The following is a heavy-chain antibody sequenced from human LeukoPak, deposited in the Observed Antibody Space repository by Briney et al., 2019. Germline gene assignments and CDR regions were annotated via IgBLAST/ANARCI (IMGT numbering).Heavy chain of an antibody. J-gene: IGHJ6*03. CDR2: ISASGGST. Sequence: GGSLRLSCAASGFTFSSYAMSWVRQAPGKGLEWVSAISASGGSTYYADSMKGRFTISRDNSKNTLYLQMNSLRAEDTAVYYCAKAYSSSDYYYMDVWGKGTTVTASS. CDR3: AKAYSSSDYYYMDV. CDR1: GFTFSSYA. D-gene: IGHD6-6*01. V-gene: IGHV3-23*01.